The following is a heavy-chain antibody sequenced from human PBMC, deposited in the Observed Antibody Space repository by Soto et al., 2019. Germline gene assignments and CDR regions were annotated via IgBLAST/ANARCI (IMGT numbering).Heavy chain of an antibody. Sequence: HPGGSMRLSCAASGLTVSSKYMSWARQAPGKGLEWVSLIYSGGSTYYADSVKGRFTISRDNSRNTVYLQMNSLRAEDTAVYYCTRDEPPLLSWGQGTLVTVSS. CDR2: IYSGGST. CDR1: GLTVSSKY. CDR3: TRDEPPLLS. J-gene: IGHJ5*02. D-gene: IGHD3-16*01. V-gene: IGHV3-66*01.